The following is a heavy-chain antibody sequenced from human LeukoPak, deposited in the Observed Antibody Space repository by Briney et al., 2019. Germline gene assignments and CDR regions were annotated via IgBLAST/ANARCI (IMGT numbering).Heavy chain of an antibody. Sequence: TGGSLRLSCAASGFTFSSYAMSWVRQAPGKGLEWVSAISGSGGSTYYADSVKGRFTISRDNSKNTLYLQMNSLRAEDTAVYYCAKDPFAAAAGTLASGPLLNWGQGTLVTVSS. CDR2: ISGSGGST. D-gene: IGHD6-13*01. CDR1: GFTFSSYA. CDR3: AKDPFAAAAGTLASGPLLN. J-gene: IGHJ4*02. V-gene: IGHV3-23*01.